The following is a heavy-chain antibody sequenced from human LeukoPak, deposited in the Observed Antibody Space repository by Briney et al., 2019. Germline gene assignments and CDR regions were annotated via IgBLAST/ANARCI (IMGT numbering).Heavy chain of an antibody. CDR3: VRDSPSLYCRSGSCYPGDY. J-gene: IGHJ4*02. D-gene: IGHD2-15*01. V-gene: IGHV3-7*01. Sequence: PGGSLRLSCAASGFTFSTFWMSWVRQAPGKGLEWVANIKHDGSEKHHVDSVKGRFTISRDNAKNSLSLQMASLRAEDTAVYYCVRDSPSLYCRSGSCYPGDYWGQGTLVTVSS. CDR1: GFTFSTFW. CDR2: IKHDGSEK.